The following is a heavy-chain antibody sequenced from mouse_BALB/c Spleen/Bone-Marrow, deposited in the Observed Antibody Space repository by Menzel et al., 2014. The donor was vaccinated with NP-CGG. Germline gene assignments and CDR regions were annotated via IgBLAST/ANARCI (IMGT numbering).Heavy chain of an antibody. D-gene: IGHD1-1*01. Sequence: DVKLQESGAELVKPGASVKLSCTASGFNIKDTYMHWVKQRPEQGLEWIGGIDPANGNTKYDPKFQGNATITADTSSNTAYLQLSSLTSEDTAVYYCAMYYYGSSLFAYWGQGTLVIVSA. J-gene: IGHJ3*01. V-gene: IGHV14-3*02. CDR1: GFNIKDTY. CDR3: AMYYYGSSLFAY. CDR2: IDPANGNT.